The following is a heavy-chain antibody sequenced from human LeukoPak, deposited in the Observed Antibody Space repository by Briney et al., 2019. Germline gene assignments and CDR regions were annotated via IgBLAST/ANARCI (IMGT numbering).Heavy chain of an antibody. D-gene: IGHD3-3*01. Sequence: PGGSLRLSCAASGFTVSSNYMSWVRQAPGKGLEWVSVIYSGGSTYYAHSVKGRFTISRDTSKNALYLQMNSLRAEDTAVYYCASEGGVVIMDMDVWGQGTTVTVSS. CDR1: GFTVSSNY. CDR2: IYSGGST. J-gene: IGHJ6*02. V-gene: IGHV3-66*02. CDR3: ASEGGVVIMDMDV.